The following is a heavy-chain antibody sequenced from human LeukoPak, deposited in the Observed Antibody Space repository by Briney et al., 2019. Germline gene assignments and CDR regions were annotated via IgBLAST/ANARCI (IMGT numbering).Heavy chain of an antibody. J-gene: IGHJ4*02. Sequence: SETLSLTCAVYGGSFSGYYWSWIRQPPGKGLEWIGSIYYSGSTYYNPSLKSRVTISVDTSKNQFSLKLSSVTAADTAVYYCARQIGSSTSHFDYWGQGTLVTVSS. V-gene: IGHV4-34*01. D-gene: IGHD6-6*01. CDR2: IYYSGST. CDR3: ARQIGSSTSHFDY. CDR1: GGSFSGYY.